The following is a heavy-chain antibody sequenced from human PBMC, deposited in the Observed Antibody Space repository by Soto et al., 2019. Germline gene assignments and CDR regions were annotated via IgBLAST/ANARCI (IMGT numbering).Heavy chain of an antibody. J-gene: IGHJ6*02. V-gene: IGHV4-31*03. CDR2: IYYSGST. CDR3: ARDKAEWLRHYYYGMDV. D-gene: IGHD5-12*01. CDR1: GGSISSGGYY. Sequence: QVQLQESGPGLVKPSQTLSLTCTVSGGSISSGGYYWSWIRQHPGKGLGWIGYIYYSGSTYYNPSLKSRVTISVDTSKNQFSLKLSSVTAADTAVYYCARDKAEWLRHYYYGMDVWGQGTTVTVSS.